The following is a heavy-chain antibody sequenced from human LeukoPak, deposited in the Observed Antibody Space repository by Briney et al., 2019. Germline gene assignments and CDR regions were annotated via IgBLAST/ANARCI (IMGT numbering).Heavy chain of an antibody. CDR3: GRDVGRVGATPVDH. V-gene: IGHV3-30-3*01. CDR1: GFTFSSYA. D-gene: IGHD1-26*01. Sequence: GRSLRLSCAASGFTFSSYAMHWVRQAPGKGLEWVAVISYDGSNKYYADSVKGRFTISRDNSKNTLNLQMNSLRTEDTAIYYCGRDVGRVGATPVDHWGQGTLVTVSS. J-gene: IGHJ4*02. CDR2: ISYDGSNK.